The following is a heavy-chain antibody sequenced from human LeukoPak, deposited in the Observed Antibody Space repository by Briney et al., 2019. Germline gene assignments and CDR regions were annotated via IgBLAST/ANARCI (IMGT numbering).Heavy chain of an antibody. J-gene: IGHJ4*02. CDR2: ISSSGSTI. Sequence: PGGSLRLSCAASGFTFSSYEMNWVRQAPGKGLEWVSYISSSGSTIYYADSVKGRFTISRDNAKNSLYLQMNRLGPEDAAVYYCAKAPVTTCRGAFCYPFDYWGLGTLVTVSS. D-gene: IGHD2-15*01. CDR1: GFTFSSYE. CDR3: AKAPVTTCRGAFCYPFDY. V-gene: IGHV3-48*03.